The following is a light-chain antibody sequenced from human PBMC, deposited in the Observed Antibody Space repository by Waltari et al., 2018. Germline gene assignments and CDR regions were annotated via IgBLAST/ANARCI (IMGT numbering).Light chain of an antibody. J-gene: IGKJ4*01. V-gene: IGKV1-33*01. CDR3: QQYDNLPLT. CDR2: YSS. CDR1: QGINNY. Sequence: DIQMTQSPSSLSASVGDKVTITCRARQGINNYLSWYQQKPGKAPKRLIYYSSSFERGVPSRFSGSGSGTDYTLTISSLQPEAIATYYCQQYDNLPLTFGGGTKVEIK.